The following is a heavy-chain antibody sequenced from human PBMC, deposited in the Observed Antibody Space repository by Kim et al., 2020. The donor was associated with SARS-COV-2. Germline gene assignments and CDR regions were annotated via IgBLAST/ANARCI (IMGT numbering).Heavy chain of an antibody. Sequence: GGSLRLSCAASGFTLRSNWMHWVRQAPGKGLVWVSRISGDGSTTIYADSVKGRFTISRDNAKNTVSLQMNSLRAEDTAVYYCVRAARYCSGGNCYYGWDVWGQGTTVIVSS. V-gene: IGHV3-74*01. CDR1: GFTLRSNW. CDR3: VRAARYCSGGNCYYGWDV. D-gene: IGHD2-15*01. J-gene: IGHJ6*02. CDR2: ISGDGSTT.